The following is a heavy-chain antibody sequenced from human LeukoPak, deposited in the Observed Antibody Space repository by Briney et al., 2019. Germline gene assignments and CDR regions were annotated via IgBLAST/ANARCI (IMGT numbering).Heavy chain of an antibody. Sequence: GGSLRLSCAASGFTFSSYEMHWVRQAPGKGLEYVSAISSNGDSTYYANFVKGRFIISRDDSKNTLYLQMGSLRPEDMAVYYCARDRPGDVWGEGTTVTVSS. V-gene: IGHV3-64*01. CDR2: ISSNGDST. J-gene: IGHJ6*04. CDR3: ARDRPGDV. CDR1: GFTFSSYE.